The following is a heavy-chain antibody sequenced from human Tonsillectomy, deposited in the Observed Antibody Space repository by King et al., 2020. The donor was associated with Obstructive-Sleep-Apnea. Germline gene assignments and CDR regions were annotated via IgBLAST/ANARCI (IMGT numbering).Heavy chain of an antibody. V-gene: IGHV7-4-1*02. CDR1: GYTFTSYA. D-gene: IGHD3-10*01. CDR3: ARVVLWFGELLSPKYYYYYGMDV. J-gene: IGHJ6*02. Sequence: QLVQSGSELKKPGASVKVSCKASGYTFTSYAMNWVRQAPGQGLDWMGWINTNTGNPTYAQGFTGRFVFSLDTSVSTAYLQFSSLKAEDTAVYYCARVVLWFGELLSPKYYYYYGMDVWGQGTTVTVSS. CDR2: INTNTGNP.